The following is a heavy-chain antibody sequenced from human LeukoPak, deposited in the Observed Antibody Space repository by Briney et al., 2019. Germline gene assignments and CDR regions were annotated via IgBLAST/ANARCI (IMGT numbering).Heavy chain of an antibody. V-gene: IGHV1-46*01. D-gene: IGHD2-15*01. J-gene: IGHJ6*02. Sequence: ASVKVSCKASGYSFTTYYMHWVRQAPGQGLEWMGIINPTGGSTNYAQKFEGRVTMTRDTSTSTVYMELSSLRSEDTAVYYCARERYCSGGNCFVTYYYGMDAWGQGTTVTVSS. CDR1: GYSFTTYY. CDR2: INPTGGST. CDR3: ARERYCSGGNCFVTYYYGMDA.